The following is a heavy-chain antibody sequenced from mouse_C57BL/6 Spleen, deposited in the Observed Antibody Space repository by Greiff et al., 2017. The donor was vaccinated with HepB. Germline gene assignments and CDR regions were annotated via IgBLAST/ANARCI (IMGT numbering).Heavy chain of an antibody. CDR1: GFPFSSYA. CDR2: ISSGGDYI. D-gene: IGHD2-3*01. J-gene: IGHJ2*01. V-gene: IGHV5-9-1*02. Sequence: EVQVVESGEGLVKPGGSLKLSCAASGFPFSSYAMSWVRQTPEKRLEWVAYISSGGDYIYYADTVKGRFTISRDNARNTLYLQMSSLKSEDTAMYYCTRDLDGYHYFDYWGQGTTLTVSS. CDR3: TRDLDGYHYFDY.